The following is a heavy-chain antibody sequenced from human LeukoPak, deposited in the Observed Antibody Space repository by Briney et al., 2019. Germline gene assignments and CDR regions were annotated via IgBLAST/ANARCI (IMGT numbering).Heavy chain of an antibody. V-gene: IGHV1-24*01. CDR3: ATVQNYYDSSGYTRNWFDP. Sequence: GASVKVSCKVSGYTLTELSMHWVRQAPGKGLEWMGGFDPEDGETIYAQKFQGRDTMTEDTSTDTAYMELSSLRSEDTAVYYCATVQNYYDSSGYTRNWFDPWGQGTLVTVSS. J-gene: IGHJ5*02. CDR1: GYTLTELS. CDR2: FDPEDGET. D-gene: IGHD3-22*01.